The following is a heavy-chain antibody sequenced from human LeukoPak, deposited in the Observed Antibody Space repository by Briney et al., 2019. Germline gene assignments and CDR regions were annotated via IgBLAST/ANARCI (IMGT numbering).Heavy chain of an antibody. CDR2: IRSKAYGGTT. Sequence: PAGSLRLSCTASGFSFGDYAMSWVRQAPGEGLEWVGFIRSKAYGGTTEYAASVKGRFTISRDDSKSIAYLQMNSLKTEDTAVYYCTSGGTSYYWGQGTLVTVSS. CDR3: TSGGTSYY. CDR1: GFSFGDYA. D-gene: IGHD4-23*01. J-gene: IGHJ4*02. V-gene: IGHV3-49*04.